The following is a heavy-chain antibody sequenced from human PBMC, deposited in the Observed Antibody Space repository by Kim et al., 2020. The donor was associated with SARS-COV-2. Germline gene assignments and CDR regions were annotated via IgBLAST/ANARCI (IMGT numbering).Heavy chain of an antibody. J-gene: IGHJ5*02. CDR1: GYTFTNYV. D-gene: IGHD6-25*01. CDR2: IDTKTGNP. CDR3: VRWNNMGGSGWFDP. Sequence: ASVKVSCKASGYTFTNYVNNWVRQAPGQGLEWMGWIDTKTGNPMYAQGFTGRFVFSLDTSVSTTYLQISSLKTEDTAVYYCVRWNNMGGSGWFDPWGQGTLVIVSS. V-gene: IGHV7-4-1*02.